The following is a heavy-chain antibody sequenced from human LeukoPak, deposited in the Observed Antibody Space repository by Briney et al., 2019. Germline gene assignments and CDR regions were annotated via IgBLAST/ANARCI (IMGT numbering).Heavy chain of an antibody. CDR1: GFTFSSYW. J-gene: IGHJ5*02. CDR3: ARGPLIAAAGTS. CDR2: IKEDGSEK. Sequence: GESLKISCAASGFTFSSYWMSWVRQAPGKGLEWVANIKEDGSEKHYVDSVKGRFTISRDNAKNSLYLQMNSLRAEDTAVYYCARGPLIAAAGTSWGQGILVTVSS. D-gene: IGHD6-13*01. V-gene: IGHV3-7*01.